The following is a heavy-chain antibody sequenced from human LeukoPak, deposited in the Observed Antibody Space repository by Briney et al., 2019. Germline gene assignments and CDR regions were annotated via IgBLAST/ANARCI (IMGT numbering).Heavy chain of an antibody. D-gene: IGHD5-18*01. V-gene: IGHV4-59*12. CDR3: ARRRGYSYGRGSKFDY. CDR1: GGSISSYY. CDR2: IYYSGYT. Sequence: SETLSLTCTVSGGSISSYYWSWIRQPPGKGLEWIGYIYYSGYTNYNPSLKSRVTISVDTSKNQFSLKLSSVTAADTAVYYCARRRGYSYGRGSKFDYWGQGTLVTVSS. J-gene: IGHJ4*02.